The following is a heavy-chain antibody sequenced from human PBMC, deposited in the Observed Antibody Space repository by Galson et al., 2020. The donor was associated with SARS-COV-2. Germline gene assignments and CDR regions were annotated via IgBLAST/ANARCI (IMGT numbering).Heavy chain of an antibody. CDR2: VYYRGGT. CDR3: ARHNWDFDY. J-gene: IGHJ4*02. Sequence: SQTLSLTCSVSSAYPISSGYYWGWIRQPPGKGLEWIGSVYYRGGTYENPSLQSRVSISLDTPNNQFSLRLDSVTASDTAVYYCARHNWDFDYWGPGILVT. CDR1: AYPISSGYY. D-gene: IGHD1-1*01. V-gene: IGHV4-38-2*01.